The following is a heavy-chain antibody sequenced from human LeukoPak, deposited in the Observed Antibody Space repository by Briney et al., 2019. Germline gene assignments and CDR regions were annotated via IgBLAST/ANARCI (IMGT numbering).Heavy chain of an antibody. V-gene: IGHV4-39*07. Sequence: SETLSLTCTVSGDSISSRTYFWGWIRQPPGKGLEWIGSIYYSRNTYYNPSLKSRVTISVDTSKNQFSLKLSSVTAADTAVYYCARGHTGGAFDIWGQGAMVTVSS. CDR3: ARGHTGGAFDI. J-gene: IGHJ3*02. CDR2: IYYSRNT. CDR1: GDSISSRTYF. D-gene: IGHD1-14*01.